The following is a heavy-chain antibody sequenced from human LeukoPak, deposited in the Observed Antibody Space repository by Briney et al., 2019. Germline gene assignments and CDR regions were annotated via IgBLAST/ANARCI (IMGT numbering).Heavy chain of an antibody. CDR3: VRVKGSYFDY. D-gene: IGHD2-15*01. J-gene: IGHJ4*02. V-gene: IGHV3-48*01. CDR2: ISSSGSAI. Sequence: GGSLRLSCAASGFTFSTYNINWVRQAPGKGLEWVSYISSSGSAIYYVDSVKGRFTVSRDNAKNSLFLQMNSPRAEDTAVYYCVRVKGSYFDYWGQGALVTVSS. CDR1: GFTFSTYN.